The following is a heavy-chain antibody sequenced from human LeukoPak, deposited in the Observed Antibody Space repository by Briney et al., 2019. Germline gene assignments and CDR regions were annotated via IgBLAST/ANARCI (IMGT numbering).Heavy chain of an antibody. CDR2: ISGSGGST. D-gene: IGHD2-15*01. CDR3: AKDGGDIVVVVAATEYCQH. CDR1: GFTFSSYA. J-gene: IGHJ1*01. V-gene: IGHV3-23*01. Sequence: TGGSLRLSCAASGFTFSSYAVSWVRQAPGKGLEWVSAISGSGGSTYYADSVKGRFTISRDNSKNTLYLQMNSLRAEDTAVYYCAKDGGDIVVVVAATEYCQHWGQGTLVTVSS.